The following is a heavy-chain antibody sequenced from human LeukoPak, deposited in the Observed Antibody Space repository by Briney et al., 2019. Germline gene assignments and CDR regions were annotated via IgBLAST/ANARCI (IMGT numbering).Heavy chain of an antibody. CDR3: ARVGCSSTSCYRGWDDAFDI. V-gene: IGHV3-7*01. D-gene: IGHD2-2*02. Sequence: GGSLRLSCAASGFTFSSYWMSWVRQAPGKGLEWVANIEQDGSEKYYVDSVKGRFTISRDNAKNSLYLQMNSLRAEDTAVYYCARVGCSSTSCYRGWDDAFDIWGQGTMVTVSS. J-gene: IGHJ3*02. CDR2: IEQDGSEK. CDR1: GFTFSSYW.